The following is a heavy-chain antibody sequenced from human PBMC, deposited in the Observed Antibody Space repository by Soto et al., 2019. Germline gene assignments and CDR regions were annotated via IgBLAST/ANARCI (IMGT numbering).Heavy chain of an antibody. CDR2: IYQSGST. Sequence: TLSLTSAVSGGSISRGGYSWSSIRQPTGKGLEWIGYIYQSGSTYYNPTLKSRVTKSVDRSRNQVSLRLSSVTSADTALYFSATQSYRNAGAYYYCSIDVWGQGTTGTV. CDR1: GGSISRGGYS. D-gene: IGHD4-4*01. CDR3: ATQSYRNAGAYYYCSIDV. J-gene: IGHJ6*02. V-gene: IGHV4-30-2*01.